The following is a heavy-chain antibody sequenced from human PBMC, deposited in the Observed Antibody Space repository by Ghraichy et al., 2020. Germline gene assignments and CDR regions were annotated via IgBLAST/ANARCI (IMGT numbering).Heavy chain of an antibody. D-gene: IGHD6-13*01. J-gene: IGHJ2*01. V-gene: IGHV3-7*01. CDR1: GFTFSSYW. CDR3: ARERRGSSWNYWYFDL. Sequence: GGSLRLSCAASGFTFSSYWMSWVRQAPGKGLEWVANIKQDGSEKYYVDSVKGRFTISRDNAKNSLYLQMNSLRAEDTAVYYCARERRGSSWNYWYFDLWGRGTLVTVSS. CDR2: IKQDGSEK.